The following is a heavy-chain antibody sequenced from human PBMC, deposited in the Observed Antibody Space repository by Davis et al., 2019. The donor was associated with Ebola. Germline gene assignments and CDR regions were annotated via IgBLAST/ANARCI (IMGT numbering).Heavy chain of an antibody. D-gene: IGHD3-10*01. CDR1: GFTFSSYG. CDR3: AKDHRYYGSGSYYTPPLDY. CDR2: IWYDGSNK. J-gene: IGHJ4*02. V-gene: IGHV3-33*06. Sequence: GESLKISCAASGFTFSSYGMHWVRQAPGKGLEWVAVIWYDGSNKYYADSVKGRFTISRDNSKNTLYLQMNSLRAEDTAVYYCAKDHRYYGSGSYYTPPLDYWGQGTLVTVSS.